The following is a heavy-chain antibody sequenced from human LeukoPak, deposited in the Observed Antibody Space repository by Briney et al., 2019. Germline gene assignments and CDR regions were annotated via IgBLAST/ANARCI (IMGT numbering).Heavy chain of an antibody. Sequence: GGSLRLSCAASGFTFSSTYMTWVRQAPGKGLEWVSVIYSGGGTNYADSLKGRFSISRDNSKNTLYLQMNSLRAEDTAVYYCVGEGKYWGQGTLVTVSS. CDR1: GFTFSSTY. CDR3: VGEGKY. CDR2: IYSGGGT. J-gene: IGHJ4*02. D-gene: IGHD4-17*01. V-gene: IGHV3-53*01.